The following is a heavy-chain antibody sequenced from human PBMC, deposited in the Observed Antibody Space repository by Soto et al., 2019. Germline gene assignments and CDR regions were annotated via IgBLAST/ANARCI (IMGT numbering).Heavy chain of an antibody. CDR2: ISYDGSNK. J-gene: IGHJ3*02. V-gene: IGHV3-30*18. CDR3: AKDIKKGRSSSLDAFDI. D-gene: IGHD6-6*01. CDR1: GFTFSSYG. Sequence: QVQLVESGGGVVQPGGSLRLSCAASGFTFSSYGMQWVRQAPGKGLEWVAVISYDGSNKYYADSVKGRFTISRDNSNNTLYQQMNSMSAEDTAVYYCAKDIKKGRSSSLDAFDIWGQGTMVTVSS.